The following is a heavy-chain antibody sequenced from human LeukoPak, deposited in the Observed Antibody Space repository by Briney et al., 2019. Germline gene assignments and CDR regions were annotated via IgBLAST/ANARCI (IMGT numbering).Heavy chain of an antibody. CDR3: ARGLRFLEWLCHFDY. D-gene: IGHD3-3*01. V-gene: IGHV3-48*01. Sequence: GGSLRLSCAASGFTFSSYSMNWVRQAPGKGLEWISYISSSSSTIYYADSVKGRFTISRDNAKNSLYLQMNSLRAEDTAVYYCARGLRFLEWLCHFDYWGQGTLVTVSS. J-gene: IGHJ4*02. CDR2: ISSSSSTI. CDR1: GFTFSSYS.